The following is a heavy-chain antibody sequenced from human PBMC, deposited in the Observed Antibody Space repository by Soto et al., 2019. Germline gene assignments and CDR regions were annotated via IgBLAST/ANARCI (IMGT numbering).Heavy chain of an antibody. CDR2: IYYTGNT. D-gene: IGHD2-2*01. Sequence: QVQLQESGPGLVKPSQPLSLTCTVSGASISGGGFYWSWIRHHPERGLEWIGNIYYTGNTHYSPSLKSRVSISVDTSKNQLSLKLTSVTAADTAVYYCARGRTTSPYFYYGMDVWGQGTTVTVSS. CDR1: GASISGGGFY. J-gene: IGHJ6*02. CDR3: ARGRTTSPYFYYGMDV. V-gene: IGHV4-31*03.